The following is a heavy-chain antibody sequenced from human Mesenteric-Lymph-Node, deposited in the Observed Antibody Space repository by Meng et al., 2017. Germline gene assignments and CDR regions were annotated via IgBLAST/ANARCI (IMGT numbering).Heavy chain of an antibody. CDR3: EVNALYSGSYYYLDGMDV. J-gene: IGHJ6*02. V-gene: IGHV1-18*01. Sequence: ASVKVSCKASGYTFTSYGISWVRQAPGQGLEWMGWISAYNGNTNYAQKLQGRVTMTTDTSTSTAYMELRSLRSDDTAVYYCEVNALYSGSYYYLDGMDVWGQGTTVTVSS. CDR2: ISAYNGNT. D-gene: IGHD1-26*01. CDR1: GYTFTSYG.